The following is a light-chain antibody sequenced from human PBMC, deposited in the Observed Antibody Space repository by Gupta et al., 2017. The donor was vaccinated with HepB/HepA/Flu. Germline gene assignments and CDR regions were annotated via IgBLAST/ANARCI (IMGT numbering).Light chain of an antibody. V-gene: IGLV2-18*02. CDR3: SSYTSCSNLLV. J-gene: IGLJ2*01. CDR2: EVS. Sequence: ALTQPPSVSESPGQSVTISCTGTSSDVGSFNSVSWYQQPHGTAPKLMIYEVSNRPSGVPDRFSGSKSGNTASLTISGLQAEDEADYYCSSYTSCSNLLVFGGGTKLTVL. CDR1: SSDVGSFNS.